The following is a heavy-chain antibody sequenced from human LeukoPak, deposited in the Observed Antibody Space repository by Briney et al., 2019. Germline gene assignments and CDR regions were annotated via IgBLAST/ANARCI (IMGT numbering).Heavy chain of an antibody. Sequence: GASVKVSSEASGYTFTVYYMHWVRQAPGQGLERMGWINPNSGGTNYAQKFQGRVTMTRDTSISTAYMELSRLRSDDTAVYYCARGLSGWYDWFDPWGQGTLVTVSS. CDR1: GYTFTVYY. CDR3: ARGLSGWYDWFDP. D-gene: IGHD6-19*01. J-gene: IGHJ5*02. CDR2: INPNSGGT. V-gene: IGHV1-2*02.